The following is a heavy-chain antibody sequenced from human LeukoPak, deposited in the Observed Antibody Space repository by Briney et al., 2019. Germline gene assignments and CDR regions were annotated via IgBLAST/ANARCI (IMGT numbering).Heavy chain of an antibody. CDR2: ISGSGGST. J-gene: IGHJ5*02. CDR1: GFTFSSYA. CDR3: AKVSQAYYYDSSGHSSS. V-gene: IGHV3-23*01. D-gene: IGHD3-22*01. Sequence: GGSLRLSCAASGFTFSSYAMSWVRQAPGKGLEWVSAISGSGGSTYYADSVKGRFTISRDNSKNTLYLQMNSLRAEDTAVYYCAKVSQAYYYDSSGHSSSWGQGTLVTVSS.